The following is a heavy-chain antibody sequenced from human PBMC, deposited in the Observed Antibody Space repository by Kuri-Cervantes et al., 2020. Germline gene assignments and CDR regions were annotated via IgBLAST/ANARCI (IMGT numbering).Heavy chain of an antibody. CDR2: ISWNSGSI. CDR3: AKDMGVGAAAGPFDY. J-gene: IGHJ4*02. V-gene: IGHV3-9*01. D-gene: IGHD6-13*01. Sequence: SLKISCAASGFTFSSYAMSWVRQAPGKGLEWVSGISWNSGSIGYADSVKGRFTISRDNAKNSLYLQMNSLRAEDTALYYCAKDMGVGAAAGPFDYWGQGTLVTVSS. CDR1: GFTFSSYA.